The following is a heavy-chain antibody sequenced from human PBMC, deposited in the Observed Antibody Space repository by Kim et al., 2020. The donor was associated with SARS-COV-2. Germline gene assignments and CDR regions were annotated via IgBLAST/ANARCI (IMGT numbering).Heavy chain of an antibody. D-gene: IGHD1-26*01. CDR3: ARVAVGASSVYYFDY. CDR1: GFTFSDYY. V-gene: IGHV3-11*05. CDR2: ISGSIDYT. Sequence: GGSLRLSCGASGFTFSDYYMAWIHQAPGKGPEWLSYISGSIDYTNHADSVKGRFTISRDNAKDSLFLQMNSLRAEDTAVYYCARVAVGASSVYYFDYWGLGALVTVSS. J-gene: IGHJ4*02.